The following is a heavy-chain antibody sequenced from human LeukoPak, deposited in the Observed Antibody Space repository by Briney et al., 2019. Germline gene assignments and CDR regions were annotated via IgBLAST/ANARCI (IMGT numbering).Heavy chain of an antibody. CDR3: VRGPRYYDDSGFHYGVFDI. D-gene: IGHD3-22*01. Sequence: GGSLRLSCAASGFTFSSYSMNWFRQAPGKGLEWVSYISSSSSTIYYADSVKGRFTISRDNSKNTLSLQMNSLTADDTAVYYCVRGPRYYDDSGFHYGVFDIWGQGTLVTVSS. CDR2: ISSSSSTI. J-gene: IGHJ3*02. V-gene: IGHV3-48*01. CDR1: GFTFSSYS.